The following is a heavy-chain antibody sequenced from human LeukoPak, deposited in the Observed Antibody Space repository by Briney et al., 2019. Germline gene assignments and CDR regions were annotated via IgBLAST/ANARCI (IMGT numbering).Heavy chain of an antibody. Sequence: GGSLRLSCAASGFTFSSYAMSWVRQAPGKGLEWVSAISGSGGSTYYADSVKGRFTISRDNSKNTLYLQMNSLRAEDTAVYYCAKKGSQQVVSFVGYLRYWGQGTLVTVSS. CDR1: GFTFSSYA. CDR2: ISGSGGST. CDR3: AKKGSQQVVSFVGYLRY. D-gene: IGHD6-13*01. V-gene: IGHV3-23*01. J-gene: IGHJ4*02.